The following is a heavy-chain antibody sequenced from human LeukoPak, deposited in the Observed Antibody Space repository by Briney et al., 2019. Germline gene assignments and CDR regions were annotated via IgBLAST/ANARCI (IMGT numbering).Heavy chain of an antibody. V-gene: IGHV4-30-2*01. Sequence: PSETLSLTCAVSGGSISSGGYSWTWIRQPPGKGLEWIGYIYHSGSTYYNPSLKSRVTISVDRSKNQFSLKLSSVTAADTAVYYCARVRRRDGYNSNWFDPWGQGTLVTVSS. CDR3: ARVRRRDGYNSNWFDP. J-gene: IGHJ5*02. CDR1: GGSISSGGYS. CDR2: IYHSGST. D-gene: IGHD5-24*01.